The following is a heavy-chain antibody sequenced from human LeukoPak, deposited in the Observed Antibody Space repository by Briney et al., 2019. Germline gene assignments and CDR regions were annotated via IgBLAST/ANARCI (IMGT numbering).Heavy chain of an antibody. V-gene: IGHV3-43*01. Sequence: PGGSLRLSCAASGFTFDDYTMHWVRQAPGKGLEWVSLISWDGGSTYYADSVKGRFTISRDNSKNSLYLQMNSLRTEDTALYYCAKDIGSGWYVPGYWGQGTLVTVSS. CDR1: GFTFDDYT. D-gene: IGHD6-19*01. J-gene: IGHJ4*02. CDR2: ISWDGGST. CDR3: AKDIGSGWYVPGY.